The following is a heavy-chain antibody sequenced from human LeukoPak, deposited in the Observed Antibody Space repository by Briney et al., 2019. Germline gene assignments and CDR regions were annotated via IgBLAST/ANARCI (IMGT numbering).Heavy chain of an antibody. CDR2: IYHSGST. CDR1: GGSISSYY. J-gene: IGHJ4*02. CDR3: AGRGYCSSTSCLAFDY. D-gene: IGHD2-2*01. V-gene: IGHV4-59*12. Sequence: SETLSLTCTVSGGSISSYYWSWIRQPPGRGLEWIGYIYHSGSTYYNPSLKSRVTISVDRSKNQFSLKLSSVTAADTAVYYCAGRGYCSSTSCLAFDYWGQGTLVTVSS.